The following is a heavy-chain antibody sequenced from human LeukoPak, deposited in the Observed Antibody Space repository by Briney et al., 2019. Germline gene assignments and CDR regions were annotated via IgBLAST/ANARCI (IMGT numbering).Heavy chain of an antibody. CDR3: ARDLVQFEGQQYQLQGGIDY. CDR1: GGSISSSSYY. D-gene: IGHD2-2*01. CDR2: IYYSGST. V-gene: IGHV4-39*07. J-gene: IGHJ4*02. Sequence: SETLSLTCTVSGGSISSSSYYWGWIRQPPGKGLEWIGSIYYSGSTYYNPSLKSRVTISVDTSKNQFSLKLSSVTAADTAVYYCARDLVQFEGQQYQLQGGIDYWGQGTLVTVSS.